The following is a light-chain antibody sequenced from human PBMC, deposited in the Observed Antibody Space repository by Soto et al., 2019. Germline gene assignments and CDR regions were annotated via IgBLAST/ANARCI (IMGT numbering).Light chain of an antibody. CDR1: QSVSSSY. CDR2: GAS. V-gene: IGKV3-20*01. J-gene: IGKJ2*01. CDR3: QQYGTSPPYT. Sequence: EIVLTQSPGTLSLSPGERATLSCRASQSVSSSYLAWYQQKPGQAPRLLIYGASSRATGIPDRFSGSGSGTHLTLPISRLDPEDFAVYYFQQYGTSPPYTFGQGTKLEIK.